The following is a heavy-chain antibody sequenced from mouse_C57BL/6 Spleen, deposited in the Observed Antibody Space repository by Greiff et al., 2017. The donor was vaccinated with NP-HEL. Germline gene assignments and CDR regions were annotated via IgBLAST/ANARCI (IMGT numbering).Heavy chain of an antibody. CDR2: IYPGDGDT. D-gene: IGHD4-1*01. J-gene: IGHJ2*01. CDR3: ARGTGTDFDY. CDR1: GYAFSSSW. V-gene: IGHV1-82*01. Sequence: QVQLKQSGPELVKPGASVKISCTASGYAFSSSWMNWVKQRPGKGLEWIGRIYPGDGDTNYNGKFKGKATLTADKSSSTAYMQLSSLTSEDSAVYFCARGTGTDFDYWGQGTTLTVSS.